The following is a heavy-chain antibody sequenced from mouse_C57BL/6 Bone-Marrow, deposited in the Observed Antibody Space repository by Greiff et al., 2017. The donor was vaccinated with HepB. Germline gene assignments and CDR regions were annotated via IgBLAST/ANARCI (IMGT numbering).Heavy chain of an antibody. CDR1: GYTFTSYW. V-gene: IGHV1-59*01. J-gene: IGHJ2*01. D-gene: IGHD2-3*01. Sequence: QVQLKQPGAELVRPGTSVKLSCKASGYTFTSYWMHWAKQRPGQGLEWIGVIDPSDSYTNYNQKFKGKATLTVDTSSSTAYMQLSSLTSEDSAVYYCAREGYYEWGQGTTLTVSS. CDR2: IDPSDSYT. CDR3: AREGYYE.